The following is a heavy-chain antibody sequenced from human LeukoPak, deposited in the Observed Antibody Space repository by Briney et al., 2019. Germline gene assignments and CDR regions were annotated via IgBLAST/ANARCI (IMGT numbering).Heavy chain of an antibody. CDR1: GYTFTSYG. J-gene: IGHJ3*02. Sequence: SVKVSCKASGYTFTSYGISWVRQAPGQGLEWMGGIIPIFGTANYAQKFQGRVTITADESTSTAYMELSSLRSEDTAVYYCARGDGGSYLASAFDIWGQGTMVTVSS. CDR2: IIPIFGTA. V-gene: IGHV1-69*13. D-gene: IGHD1-26*01. CDR3: ARGDGGSYLASAFDI.